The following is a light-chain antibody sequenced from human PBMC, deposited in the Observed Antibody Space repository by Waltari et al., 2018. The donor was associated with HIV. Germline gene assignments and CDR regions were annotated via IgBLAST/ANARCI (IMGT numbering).Light chain of an antibody. V-gene: IGKV4-1*01. J-gene: IGKJ2*01. Sequence: DIVMSQSPDSPAVHLGERDTIHCTTSQSALFSFNNKNYLAWYQQKPGEPPKLLIYYASNREFGVPDRFSGSGSGTDFTLTISSLQAEDIAIYYCQQYDSTPHTFGQGTKLEIK. CDR2: YAS. CDR1: QSALFSFNNKNY. CDR3: QQYDSTPHT.